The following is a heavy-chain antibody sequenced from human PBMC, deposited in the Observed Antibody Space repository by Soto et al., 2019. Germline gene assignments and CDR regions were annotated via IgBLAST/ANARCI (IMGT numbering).Heavy chain of an antibody. CDR1: GFSLSTSGGG. V-gene: IGHV2-5*02. CDR3: AHSRGGGNSAWFDP. D-gene: IGHD2-21*02. J-gene: IGHJ5*02. Sequence: QITLKESGPTLVKPTQTLTLTCTFSGFSLSTSGGGVGWIRQPPGKALEWLALIYWDDDKRYSPSLKNRRTITKDTSNDQVVLTMTNMDPVDTATYYCAHSRGGGNSAWFDPWGQGTLVTVSS. CDR2: IYWDDDK.